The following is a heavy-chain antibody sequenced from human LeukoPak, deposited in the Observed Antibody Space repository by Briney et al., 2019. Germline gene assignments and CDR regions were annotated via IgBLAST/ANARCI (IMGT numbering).Heavy chain of an antibody. CDR1: GFTFSSYG. CDR3: ARDGGATMVRGVATYDS. V-gene: IGHV3-33*08. CDR2: IWYGGSNK. J-gene: IGHJ4*02. Sequence: PGGSLRLSCAASGFTFSSYGMHCVRQAPGKGLEWVAVIWYGGSNKYYADSVKGRFTISRDNAKSSLFLQMNSLRAEDTAVYYCARDGGATMVRGVATYDSWGQGTLVTVSS. D-gene: IGHD3-10*01.